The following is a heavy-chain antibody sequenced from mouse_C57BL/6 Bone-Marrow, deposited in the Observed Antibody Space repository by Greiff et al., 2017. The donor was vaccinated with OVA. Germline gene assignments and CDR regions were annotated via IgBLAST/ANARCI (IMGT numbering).Heavy chain of an antibody. CDR3: AREITLDY. CDR1: GFTFSDYY. V-gene: IGHV5-12*01. Sequence: EVQRVESGGGLVQPGGSLKLSCAASGFTFSDYYMYWVRQTPEKRLEWVAYISNGGGSTYYPDTVKGRFTIYRDNAKNTLYLQMSRLKSEDTAMYYCAREITLDYWGQGTTLTVSS. D-gene: IGHD1-1*01. J-gene: IGHJ2*01. CDR2: ISNGGGST.